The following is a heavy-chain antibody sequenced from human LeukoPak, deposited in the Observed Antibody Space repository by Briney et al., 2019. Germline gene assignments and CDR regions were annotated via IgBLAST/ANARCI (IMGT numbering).Heavy chain of an antibody. D-gene: IGHD1-26*01. J-gene: IGHJ5*02. CDR1: GGSISSYY. CDR2: IYYSGST. Sequence: KPSETLSLTCTVSGGSISSYYWSWIRQPPGKGLEWIGYIYYSGSTSYNPSLKSRVTISVDTSKKQFSLKLSSVTAADTAIYYCARDNSVGDNAWWFDPWGQGTLVTVSS. V-gene: IGHV4-59*01. CDR3: ARDNSVGDNAWWFDP.